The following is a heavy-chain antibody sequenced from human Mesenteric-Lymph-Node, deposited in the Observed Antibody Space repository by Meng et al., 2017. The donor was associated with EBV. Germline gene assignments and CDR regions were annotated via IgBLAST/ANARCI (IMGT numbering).Heavy chain of an antibody. V-gene: IGHV1-18*01. J-gene: IGHJ4*02. CDR2: ISADNGNT. CDR3: ASGNSGINFDY. Sequence: QVQLVQSGTEVKKPGASVKVSCKASGYMFNTYGISWVRQAPGQGLEWMGWISADNGNTIFAQKFQGRVTMTADSSTSTAYMEVTSLTSDDTAVYYCASGNSGINFDYWGQGTLVTVSS. CDR1: GYMFNTYG. D-gene: IGHD4-23*01.